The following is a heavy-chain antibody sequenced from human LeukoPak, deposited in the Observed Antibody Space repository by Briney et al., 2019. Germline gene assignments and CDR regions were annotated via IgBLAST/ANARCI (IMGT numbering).Heavy chain of an antibody. D-gene: IGHD2-8*01. V-gene: IGHV3-23*01. Sequence: GGSLRLSCAASGFTFSSCGMTWVRQAPGKGLEWVSAISGSGGSTYYADSVKGRFTISRDNSKNTLYLQMNSLRAEDTAVYYCAKDNAGFFDYWGQGTLVTVSS. CDR1: GFTFSSCG. CDR3: AKDNAGFFDY. J-gene: IGHJ4*02. CDR2: ISGSGGST.